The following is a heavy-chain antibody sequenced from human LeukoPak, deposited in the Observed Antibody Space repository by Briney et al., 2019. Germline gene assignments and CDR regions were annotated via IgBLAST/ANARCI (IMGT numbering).Heavy chain of an antibody. V-gene: IGHV3-21*01. D-gene: IGHD2-15*01. CDR3: ARDLKYCSGATCYSPFDY. J-gene: IGHJ4*02. CDR1: GLTFSDYT. CDR2: ISGSSSYI. Sequence: GGSLRLSCAASGLTFSDYTMNWVRQAPGKGPEWVSSISGSSSYIYYADSVKGRFTISRDNAENSLYLQMNSLRAEDTAVYYCARDLKYCSGATCYSPFDYWGQGTLVTVSS.